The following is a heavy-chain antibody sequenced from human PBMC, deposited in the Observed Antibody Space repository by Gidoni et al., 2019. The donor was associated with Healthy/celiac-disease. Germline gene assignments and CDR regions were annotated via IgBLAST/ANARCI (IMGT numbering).Heavy chain of an antibody. CDR2: ISYDGSNK. D-gene: IGHD3-3*01. CDR1: GFTFSSYG. J-gene: IGHJ4*02. CDR3: AKGAHDFWSGYFPRGY. V-gene: IGHV3-30*18. Sequence: QVQLVESGGGVVQPGRSLRLPCAASGFTFSSYGMHWVRQAPGKGLEWVAVISYDGSNKYYADSVKGRFTISRDNSKNTLYLQMNSLRAEDTAVYYCAKGAHDFWSGYFPRGYWGQGTLVTVSS.